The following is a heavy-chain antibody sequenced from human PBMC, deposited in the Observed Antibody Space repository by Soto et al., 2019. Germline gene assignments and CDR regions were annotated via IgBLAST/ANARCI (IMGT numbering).Heavy chain of an antibody. J-gene: IGHJ5*02. D-gene: IGHD3-22*01. Sequence: SETLSLTCTVSGGSISSSSYYWGWIRKPPGKGLEWIGSIYYSGSTNYNPSLKSRVTISVDTSKNQFSLKLSSVTAADTAVYYCARGRIRYYHRSNWFDPWGQGTLVTVSS. CDR2: IYYSGST. V-gene: IGHV4-39*07. CDR1: GGSISSSSYY. CDR3: ARGRIRYYHRSNWFDP.